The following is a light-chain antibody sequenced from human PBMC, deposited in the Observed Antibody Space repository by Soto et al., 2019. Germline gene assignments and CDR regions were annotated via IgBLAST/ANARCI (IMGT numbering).Light chain of an antibody. CDR1: QSISRS. Sequence: DIHMTQSPSSLSSSLGDSVTITCRASQSISRSFNWYQQLPGKAPTLLLSAASTMQRGVPARFSGGGSGTDFTLTINSLQPEDSATYYCQQSFTTLFTFGPGTQVDVK. J-gene: IGKJ3*01. V-gene: IGKV1-39*01. CDR2: AAS. CDR3: QQSFTTLFT.